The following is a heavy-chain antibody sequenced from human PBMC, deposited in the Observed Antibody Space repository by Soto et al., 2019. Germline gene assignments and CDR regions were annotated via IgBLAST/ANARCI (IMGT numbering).Heavy chain of an antibody. J-gene: IGHJ4*02. V-gene: IGHV4-59*08. CDR3: ARRGYLYETYYFDF. CDR2: VYNSGST. CDR1: GGYISSYY. Sequence: QVQLQESGPGLVKPSETQSLTCTVAGGYISSYYWSWIRQPPGKGLEWIGHVYNSGSTNYNPSLKSRVSISQDTSKSQFSLKLNSVTAADTAVYYCARRGYLYETYYFDFWGQGTLVTVSS. D-gene: IGHD5-18*01.